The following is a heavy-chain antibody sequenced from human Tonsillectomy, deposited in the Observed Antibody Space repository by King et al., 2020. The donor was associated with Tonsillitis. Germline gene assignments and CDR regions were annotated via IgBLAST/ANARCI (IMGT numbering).Heavy chain of an antibody. CDR3: ARDFYSSFYYYYGMDV. J-gene: IGHJ6*02. Sequence: QVQLVESGGGVVQPGRSLRLSCAASGFIFSRNAMHWVRQAPGKGLEWVALISYDGSNKHYADSVKGRFTISRDNSKNTLYLQMNSLRAEDTAVYYCARDFYSSFYYYYGMDVWGQGTMVTVSS. V-gene: IGHV3-30-3*01. D-gene: IGHD6-6*01. CDR1: GFIFSRNA. CDR2: ISYDGSNK.